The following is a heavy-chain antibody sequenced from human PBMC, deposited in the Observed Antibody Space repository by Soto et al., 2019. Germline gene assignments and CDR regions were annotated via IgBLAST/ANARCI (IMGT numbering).Heavy chain of an antibody. CDR3: AKSRVYAIAGFDY. D-gene: IGHD2-8*01. CDR1: GFTFSSYA. J-gene: IGHJ4*02. CDR2: ISGSGGSA. V-gene: IGHV3-23*01. Sequence: GGSLRLSCSASGFTFSSYAMSWVRQAPGKGLEWVSAISGSGGSAYYADSVEGRFTISRDNSKNTLYLQMNSLRAEDTAVYYCAKSRVYAIAGFDYWGQGTLVTVSS.